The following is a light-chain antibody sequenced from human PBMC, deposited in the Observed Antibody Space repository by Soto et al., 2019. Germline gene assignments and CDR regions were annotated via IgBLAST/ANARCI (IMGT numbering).Light chain of an antibody. CDR2: KAS. V-gene: IGKV1-5*03. J-gene: IGKJ1*01. Sequence: PSTLSGPVGDRVTITFRSSQTISSWLAWYQQKPGKAPKLLIYKASTLKSGVPSRFSGSGSGTEFTLTISSLQPDDFATYYCQHYNSYSEAFGQGTKVDI. CDR3: QHYNSYSEA. CDR1: QTISSW.